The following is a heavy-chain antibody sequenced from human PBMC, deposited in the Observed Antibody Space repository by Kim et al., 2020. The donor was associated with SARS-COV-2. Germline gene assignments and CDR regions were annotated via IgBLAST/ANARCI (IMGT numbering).Heavy chain of an antibody. CDR1: GFTFSSYA. CDR2: ISGSGGST. Sequence: GGSLRLSCAASGFTFSSYAMSWVRQAPGKGLEWVSAISGSGGSTYYADSVKGRFTISRDNSKNTLYLQMNSLRAEDTAVYYCGGITMIVVVGSVIWGQGTMVTVSS. V-gene: IGHV3-23*01. CDR3: GGITMIVVVGSVI. J-gene: IGHJ3*02. D-gene: IGHD3-22*01.